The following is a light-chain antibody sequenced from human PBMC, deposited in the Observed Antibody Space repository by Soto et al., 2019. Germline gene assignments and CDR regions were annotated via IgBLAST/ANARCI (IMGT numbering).Light chain of an antibody. CDR2: GNN. Sequence: QSVLTQPPSVSGAPGQRVTISCTGSSSNIGAGYDVHWYQQLPGTAPKLLIYGNNNRPSGVPDRFSGSKSGTSASLAITGLQAEDEADYYCQSYDSSLSGYVFGTGTKVPVL. CDR3: QSYDSSLSGYV. V-gene: IGLV1-40*01. J-gene: IGLJ1*01. CDR1: SSNIGAGYD.